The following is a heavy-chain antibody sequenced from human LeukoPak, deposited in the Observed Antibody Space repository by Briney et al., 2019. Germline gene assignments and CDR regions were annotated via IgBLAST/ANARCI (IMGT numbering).Heavy chain of an antibody. D-gene: IGHD4-17*01. Sequence: GRSLRLSCAASGFTFDDYAMHWVRQAPGKGLEWVSGISWNSGSIGYADSVKGRFTISRDNAKNSLYLQMNSLRAEDTALYYCAKDGYDYGDYWGWFDPWGQGTLVTVSS. CDR1: GFTFDDYA. V-gene: IGHV3-9*01. J-gene: IGHJ5*02. CDR2: ISWNSGSI. CDR3: AKDGYDYGDYWGWFDP.